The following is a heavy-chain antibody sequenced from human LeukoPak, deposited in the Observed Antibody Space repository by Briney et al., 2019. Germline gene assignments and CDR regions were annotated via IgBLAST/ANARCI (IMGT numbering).Heavy chain of an antibody. V-gene: IGHV3-64D*06. J-gene: IGHJ4*02. CDR2: ISSNGGST. D-gene: IGHD3-22*01. Sequence: GGSLRLSCSASGFTFRSYVMCWVRQAPGKGLEYVSVISSNGGSTNYADSVKGRFTISRDNSKNTLYLQMSSLRAEDTAVYYCVKGNNYDSSGYQFDYWGQGTLVTVSS. CDR3: VKGNNYDSSGYQFDY. CDR1: GFTFRSYV.